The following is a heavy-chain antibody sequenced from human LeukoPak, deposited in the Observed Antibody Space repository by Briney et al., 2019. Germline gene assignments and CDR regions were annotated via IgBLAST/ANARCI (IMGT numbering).Heavy chain of an antibody. D-gene: IGHD2-15*01. CDR2: IKSDGSST. V-gene: IGHV3-74*01. J-gene: IGHJ5*02. CDR1: GFTFSSYW. CDR3: GSCSGGSCHSGWFDP. Sequence: GGSLRLSCAASGFTFSSYWMHWVRQAPETGLVWVSRIKSDGSSTTYADSVKGRFTISRDNAKNTLYLQMNSLRAEDTAMYYCGSCSGGSCHSGWFDPWGQGTLVTVSS.